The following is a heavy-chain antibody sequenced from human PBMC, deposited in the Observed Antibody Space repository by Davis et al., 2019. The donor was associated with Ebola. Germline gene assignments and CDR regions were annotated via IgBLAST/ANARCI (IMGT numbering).Heavy chain of an antibody. V-gene: IGHV4-34*01. J-gene: IGHJ4*02. CDR3: ARLRLWFGVHDY. Sequence: RVTISVDTSKNQFSLKLSSVTAADTAVYYCARLRLWFGVHDYWGQGTLVTVSS. D-gene: IGHD3-10*01.